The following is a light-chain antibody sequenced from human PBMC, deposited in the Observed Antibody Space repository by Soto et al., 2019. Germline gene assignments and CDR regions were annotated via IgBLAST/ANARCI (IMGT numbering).Light chain of an antibody. CDR2: GAS. CDR3: QQSYKMPS. Sequence: EIVLTQSPATLSVSXGERVTLRCRDRESVDIKLAWYHKKPGQAXRHLIYGASTRDTDMTGRFSGSGSGKEFIITISSLEPEDLGTYDCQQSYKMPSVGQGTRLEIK. J-gene: IGKJ5*01. CDR1: ESVDIK. V-gene: IGKV3-15*01.